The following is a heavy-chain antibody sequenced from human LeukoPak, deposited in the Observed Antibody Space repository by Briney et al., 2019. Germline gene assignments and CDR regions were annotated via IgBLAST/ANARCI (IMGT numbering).Heavy chain of an antibody. CDR3: ARVYHSSSGRAIDY. V-gene: IGHV3-7*01. CDR1: GFTFSNYW. D-gene: IGHD6-6*01. CDR2: IKQDGSEK. Sequence: GGSLRLSCAASGFTFSNYWMCWVRQAPGKGLEWVANIKQDGSEKYYVGSVNGRFTISRDNAKNSLYLQMSSLRAEDTAVYYCARVYHSSSGRAIDYWGQGTLVAVSS. J-gene: IGHJ4*02.